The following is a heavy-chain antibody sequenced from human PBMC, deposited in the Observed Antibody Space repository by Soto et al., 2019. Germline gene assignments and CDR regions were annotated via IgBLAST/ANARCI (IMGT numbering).Heavy chain of an antibody. D-gene: IGHD6-19*01. Sequence: QVQLQQWGAGLLKPPETLSLTCAVYGGSFSGYYWSWIRQPPGKGLEWIGEINHSGSTNYNPSLKSRVTISVDTSKNQFSLKLSSVTAADTAVYYCAREPRQWLVRSRNAFDIWGQGTMVTVSS. CDR3: AREPRQWLVRSRNAFDI. CDR1: GGSFSGYY. J-gene: IGHJ3*02. CDR2: INHSGST. V-gene: IGHV4-34*01.